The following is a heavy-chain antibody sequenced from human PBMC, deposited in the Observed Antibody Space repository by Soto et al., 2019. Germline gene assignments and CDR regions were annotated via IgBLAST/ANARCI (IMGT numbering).Heavy chain of an antibody. CDR1: GYTFPQHY. CDR2: ITPFNGDV. Sequence: QMQLVQSGAEVKKTGSSVKVSCKASGYTFPQHYLHWVRQAPGQALDWMGWITPFNGDVNYAQKFQERVTITRDRSLNTAYMEMSSLKSEATAMYYCATGWAGPAPFTWELPDRWGQGTLVTVSS. V-gene: IGHV1-45*02. D-gene: IGHD1-26*01. CDR3: ATGWAGPAPFTWELPDR. J-gene: IGHJ5*02.